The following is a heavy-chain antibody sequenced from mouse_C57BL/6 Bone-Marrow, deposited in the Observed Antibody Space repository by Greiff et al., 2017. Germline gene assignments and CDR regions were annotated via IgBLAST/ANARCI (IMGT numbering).Heavy chain of an antibody. CDR1: GYTFTSYW. Sequence: VKLQQPGAELVKPGASVKLSCKASGYTFTSYWMHWVKQRPGRGLEWIGRIDPNSGGTKYNEKFKSKATLTVDKPSSTAYMQLSSLPSEDSAVYYCAHGNYFYWYFAVWGRGTAVTVTS. CDR3: AHGNYFYWYFAV. J-gene: IGHJ1*03. CDR2: IDPNSGGT. V-gene: IGHV1-72*01. D-gene: IGHD2-1*01.